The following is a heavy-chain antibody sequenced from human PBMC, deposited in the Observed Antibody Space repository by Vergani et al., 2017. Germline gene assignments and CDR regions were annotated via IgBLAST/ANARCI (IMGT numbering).Heavy chain of an antibody. CDR1: GSTFSNNY. V-gene: IGHV1-46*03. CDR2: INPSGGHT. CDR3: ARGDYGILSGYRY. D-gene: IGHD3-9*01. J-gene: IGHJ4*02. Sequence: QVQVVQSGAEVKKSGASLKVSCKTSGSTFSNNYMHWVRQAPGQGLEWMGIINPSGGHTNYAQKFQGRVTLTRDTSTSTVYMELSSLRSEDTAIYSCARGDYGILSGYRYWGQGTLVTVSA.